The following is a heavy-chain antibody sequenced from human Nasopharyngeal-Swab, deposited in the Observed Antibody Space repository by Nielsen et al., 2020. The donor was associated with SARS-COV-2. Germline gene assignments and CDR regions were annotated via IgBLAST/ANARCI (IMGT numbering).Heavy chain of an antibody. D-gene: IGHD3-10*01. Sequence: GGSLRLSCAASGFTFDDYAMHWVRQAPGKGLEWVSGISWNSGSIGYADSVKGRFTISRDNAKNSLYLQMNSLGAEDTALYYCATITPSPFDYWGQGTLVTVSS. CDR3: ATITPSPFDY. CDR1: GFTFDDYA. V-gene: IGHV3-9*01. CDR2: ISWNSGSI. J-gene: IGHJ4*02.